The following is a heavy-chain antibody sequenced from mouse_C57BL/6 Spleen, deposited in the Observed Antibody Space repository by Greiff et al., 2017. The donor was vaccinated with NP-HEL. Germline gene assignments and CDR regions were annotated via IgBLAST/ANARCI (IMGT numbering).Heavy chain of an antibody. V-gene: IGHV3-8*01. D-gene: IGHD1-1*01. CDR1: GYSITSDY. CDR2: ISYSGST. CDR3: ARYSSYYYGSSFYYFDY. Sequence: EVQLQESGPGLAKPSQTLSLTCSVTGYSITSDYWNWIRKFPGNKLEYMGYISYSGSTYYNPSLKSRISITRDTSKNQYYLQLNSVTTEDTATYYCARYSSYYYGSSFYYFDYWGQGTTLTVSS. J-gene: IGHJ2*01.